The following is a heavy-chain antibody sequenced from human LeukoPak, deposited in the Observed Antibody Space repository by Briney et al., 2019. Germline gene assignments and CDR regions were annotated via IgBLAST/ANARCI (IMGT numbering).Heavy chain of an antibody. CDR2: IYTSGST. D-gene: IGHD6-6*01. CDR3: ARESEYSSSNYYYYGMDV. CDR1: GGSISRGSYY. Sequence: SETLSLTCTVPGGSISRGSYYWSWIRQPPGKGLEWIGRIYTSGSTNYNPSLKSRVTISVDTSKNQFSLKLSSVTAADTAVYYCARESEYSSSNYYYYGMDVWGQGTTVTVSS. V-gene: IGHV4-61*02. J-gene: IGHJ6*02.